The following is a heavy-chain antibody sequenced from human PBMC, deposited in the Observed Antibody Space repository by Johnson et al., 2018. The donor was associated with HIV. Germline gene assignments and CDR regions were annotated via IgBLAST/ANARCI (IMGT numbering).Heavy chain of an antibody. CDR2: ISSSGTAK. CDR1: GFTFSSYA. V-gene: IGHV3-48*01. CDR3: ARRLGAMTLDDAFDI. J-gene: IGHJ3*02. Sequence: VQLVESGGGVVQPGRSLRLSCAASGFTFSSYAMHWVRQAPGKGLEWVSYISSSGTAKYYADSVKGRFTISRANSKNTLYLQMNSLRAEDTAVYYCARRLGAMTLDDAFDIWGQGTMVTVSS. D-gene: IGHD3-16*01.